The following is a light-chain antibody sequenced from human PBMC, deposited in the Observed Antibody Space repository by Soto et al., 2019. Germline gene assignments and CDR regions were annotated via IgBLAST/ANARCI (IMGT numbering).Light chain of an antibody. CDR2: ASS. CDR3: QQYDNSSVT. CDR1: QTVISTH. V-gene: IGKV3-20*01. Sequence: TILTQSPGTLSLSPGEGATLSCKASQTVISTHLAWYQQKPGQAPRLLIYASSNRATGIPARFRGSGSGRDFTLTIDRLESEDFAVYYCQQYDNSSVTFGRGTRLDLK. J-gene: IGKJ5*01.